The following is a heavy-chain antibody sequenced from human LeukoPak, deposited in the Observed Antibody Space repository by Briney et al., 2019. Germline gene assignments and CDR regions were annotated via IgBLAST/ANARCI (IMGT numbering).Heavy chain of an antibody. V-gene: IGHV3-48*03. J-gene: IGHJ4*02. CDR2: ISSSGSTI. D-gene: IGHD1-26*01. CDR3: ARDSGSYSFDY. CDR1: GSTFSSYE. Sequence: PGGSLRLSCAASGSTFSSYEMNWVRQAPGKGLEWVSYISSSGSTIYYADSVKGRFTISRDNAKNSLYLQMNSLRAEDTAVYYCARDSGSYSFDYWGQGTLVTVSS.